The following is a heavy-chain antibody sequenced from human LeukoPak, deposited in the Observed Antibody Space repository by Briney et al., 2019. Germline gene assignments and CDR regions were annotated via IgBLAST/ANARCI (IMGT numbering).Heavy chain of an antibody. Sequence: GGSLRPSCAASGFTVSSNYMSWVRQAPGKGLEWVSVIYSGGSTYYADSVKGRFTISRDNSKNTLYLQMNSLRAEDTAVYYCAREEVGATHWYFDLWGRGTLVTVSS. V-gene: IGHV3-53*01. CDR3: AREEVGATHWYFDL. J-gene: IGHJ2*01. CDR1: GFTVSSNY. D-gene: IGHD1-26*01. CDR2: IYSGGST.